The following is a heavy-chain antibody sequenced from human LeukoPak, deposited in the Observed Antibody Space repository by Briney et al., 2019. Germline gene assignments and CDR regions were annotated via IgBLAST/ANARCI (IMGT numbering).Heavy chain of an antibody. J-gene: IGHJ3*02. D-gene: IGHD1-26*01. CDR3: ARDSWEPQDAFDI. Sequence: GGSLRLSCAASAFTFSRYAMHWVRQAPGKGLECVTLISYDGSHKDYADSVKGRFTISRDNSKNTLYLQMNSLRAEDTAVYYCARDSWEPQDAFDIWGQGTMVTVSS. CDR2: ISYDGSHK. V-gene: IGHV3-30*04. CDR1: AFTFSRYA.